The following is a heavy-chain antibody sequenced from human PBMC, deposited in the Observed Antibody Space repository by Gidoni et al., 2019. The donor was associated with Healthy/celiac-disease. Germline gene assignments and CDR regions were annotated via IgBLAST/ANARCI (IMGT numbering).Heavy chain of an antibody. CDR2: LIPIFGTA. D-gene: IGHD1-26*01. J-gene: IGHJ3*02. Sequence: PGQGLEWMGGLIPIFGTANYAQKFQGRVTITADESTSTAYMELSSLRSEDTAVYYCARGVGGSYRGAFDIWGQGTMVTVSS. CDR3: ARGVGGSYRGAFDI. V-gene: IGHV1-69*01.